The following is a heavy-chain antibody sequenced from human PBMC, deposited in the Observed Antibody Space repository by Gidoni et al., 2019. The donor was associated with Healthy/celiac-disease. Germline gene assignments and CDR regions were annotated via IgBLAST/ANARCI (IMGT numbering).Heavy chain of an antibody. D-gene: IGHD3-10*01. Sequence: QVQLVESGGGVVQPGRSLRLSCAASGFPFSSYAMPWVRQAPGTGLEGVSVIAYDGSNKYYADSVKGRFTISRDNSKNTLYLQMNSLRAEDTAVYYCALDVGRLDYYGMDVWGQGTTVTVSS. CDR2: IAYDGSNK. CDR3: ALDVGRLDYYGMDV. V-gene: IGHV3-30-3*01. CDR1: GFPFSSYA. J-gene: IGHJ6*02.